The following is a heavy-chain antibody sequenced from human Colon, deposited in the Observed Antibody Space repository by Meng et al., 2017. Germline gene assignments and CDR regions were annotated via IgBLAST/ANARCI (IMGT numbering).Heavy chain of an antibody. D-gene: IGHD5-24*01. Sequence: SETLSLTCTVSGGSLNTYYWSWVRQPADKGLEWIGRISTSGSTKYTPSLESRVTMSVDTSKNILSLKLNSVTAADTAVYYCARASTITGRAFAVWGQGTMVTVSS. CDR2: ISTSGST. CDR3: ARASTITGRAFAV. J-gene: IGHJ3*01. CDR1: GGSLNTYY. V-gene: IGHV4-4*07.